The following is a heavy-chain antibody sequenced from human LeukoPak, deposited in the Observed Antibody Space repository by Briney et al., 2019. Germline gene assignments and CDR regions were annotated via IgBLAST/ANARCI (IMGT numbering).Heavy chain of an antibody. CDR2: INPNSGGT. CDR1: GYTFTGNY. V-gene: IGHV1-2*02. J-gene: IGHJ6*04. Sequence: ASVNVSCKGSGYTFTGNYMHLVRHAPGQGLEWMGLINPNSGGTNYAQKFQGRVTMTRDTSISTDSMELSRLRSDDTAVYYCARNVPYNWNARSWEMDVWGKGTTVTISS. CDR3: ARNVPYNWNARSWEMDV. D-gene: IGHD1-1*01.